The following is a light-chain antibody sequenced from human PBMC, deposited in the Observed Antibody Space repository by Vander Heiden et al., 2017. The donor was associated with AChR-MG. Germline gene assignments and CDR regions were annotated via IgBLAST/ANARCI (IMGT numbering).Light chain of an antibody. Sequence: DTVMTQSPDSLSVSLGERATINCKSSQSVLYTSNNKNYLAWYQQKSGQPPKLLIYWASTRESGVPDRFSGSGSGTDFTLTISSLQAEDVAVYYCQQYYSRMLTFGGGTKVEIK. CDR2: WAS. CDR3: QQYYSRMLT. CDR1: QSVLYTSNNKNY. V-gene: IGKV4-1*01. J-gene: IGKJ4*01.